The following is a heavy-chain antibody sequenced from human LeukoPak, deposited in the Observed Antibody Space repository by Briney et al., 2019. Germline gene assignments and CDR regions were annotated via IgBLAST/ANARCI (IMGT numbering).Heavy chain of an antibody. CDR2: TDNDGSGSGT. J-gene: IGHJ5*02. V-gene: IGHV3-74*01. CDR3: ARDRPHNWFDP. Sequence: SGGPLRLSCEPSGFPFRDSWMHWARQAPGKGWVWVSRTDNDGSGSGTIYADSVKGRFTVSRDNAKNTLYLQMNSLSPEDTAVYYCARDRPHNWFDPWGQGTLVTVSS. CDR1: GFPFRDSW.